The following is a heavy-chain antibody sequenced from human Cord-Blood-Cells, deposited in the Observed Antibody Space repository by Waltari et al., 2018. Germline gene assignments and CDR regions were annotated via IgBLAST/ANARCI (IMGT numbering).Heavy chain of an antibody. CDR1: GGSISSYY. D-gene: IGHD2-15*01. CDR3: ARVVVVAATRAFDI. J-gene: IGHJ3*02. CDR2: IYYSGST. Sequence: QVQLQESGPGLVKPSETLSLTGTVSGGSISSYYWSWIRQPPGKGLEWIGYIYYSGSTNYNPSLKSRVTISVDTSKNQFSLKLSSVTAADTAVYYCARVVVVAATRAFDIWGQGTMVTVSS. V-gene: IGHV4-59*01.